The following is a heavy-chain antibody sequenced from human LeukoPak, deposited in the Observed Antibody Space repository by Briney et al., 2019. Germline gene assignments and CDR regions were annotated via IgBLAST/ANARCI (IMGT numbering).Heavy chain of an antibody. CDR2: INHSGST. CDR1: GGSFSGYY. J-gene: IGHJ3*02. Sequence: SETLSLTCAVYGGSFSGYYWTWIRQPPGKGLECIGEINHSGSTNYNPSLKSRVTISVDTSKNQFSLKLSSVTAADTAVYYCGRVRAGSSSPSVRDAFDIWGQGTMVTVSS. V-gene: IGHV4-34*01. CDR3: GRVRAGSSSPSVRDAFDI. D-gene: IGHD6-6*01.